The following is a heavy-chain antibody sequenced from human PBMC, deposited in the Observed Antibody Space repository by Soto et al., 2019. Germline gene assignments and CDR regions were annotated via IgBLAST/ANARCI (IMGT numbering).Heavy chain of an antibody. Sequence: PSETLSLTCTVSGDSISSYSWSWIRQPPGKGLEWIGNIHYNGNTKYSPSPKSRVTMSVDTSKNHFSLKLISVTTVDTAVYFCAREGNLGRWIQPLDSWGQGTLVTAPQ. CDR1: GDSISSYS. V-gene: IGHV4-59*01. CDR3: AREGNLGRWIQPLDS. J-gene: IGHJ4*02. D-gene: IGHD2-2*03. CDR2: IHYNGNT.